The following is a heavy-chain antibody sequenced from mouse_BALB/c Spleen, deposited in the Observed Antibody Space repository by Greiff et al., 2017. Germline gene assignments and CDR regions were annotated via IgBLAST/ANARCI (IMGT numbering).Heavy chain of an antibody. V-gene: IGHV5-6-5*01. D-gene: IGHD1-2*01. CDR1: GFTFSSYA. CDR2: ISSGGST. Sequence: EVQGVESGGGLVKPGGSLKLSCAASGFTFSSYAMPWVRQTPEKRLEWVASISSGGSTYYPDSVMGRFTISRDNARNILYLQMSSLRSEDTAMYYCARGRGTTAFDYWGQGTTLTVSS. CDR3: ARGRGTTAFDY. J-gene: IGHJ2*01.